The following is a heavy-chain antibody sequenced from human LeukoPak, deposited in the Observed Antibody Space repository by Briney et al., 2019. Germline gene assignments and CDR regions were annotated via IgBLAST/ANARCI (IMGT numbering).Heavy chain of an antibody. Sequence: ASVKVSCKASGYTFTASYMNWVRQAPGQGLEWMGWMNPNSGNTGYAQKFQGRVTITRNTSISTAYMELSSLRSEDTAVYYCARVSYYDSSGYYGNWYFDLWGRGTLVTVSS. V-gene: IGHV1-8*03. J-gene: IGHJ2*01. D-gene: IGHD3-22*01. CDR1: GYTFTASY. CDR3: ARVSYYDSSGYYGNWYFDL. CDR2: MNPNSGNT.